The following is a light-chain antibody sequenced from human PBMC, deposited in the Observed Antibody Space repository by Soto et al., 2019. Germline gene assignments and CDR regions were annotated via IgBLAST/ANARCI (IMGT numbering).Light chain of an antibody. J-gene: IGKJ5*01. CDR3: QQLNSYPLT. Sequence: IQLTHSPSSLSASVGDRVTITCRASHGISSHLAWYQQKPGKAPKLLMSAASTLQSGVPSRFSGSRSGTDFTLAISSLQPEDFATYYCQQLNSYPLTFGQGTRLET. V-gene: IGKV1-9*01. CDR2: AAS. CDR1: HGISSH.